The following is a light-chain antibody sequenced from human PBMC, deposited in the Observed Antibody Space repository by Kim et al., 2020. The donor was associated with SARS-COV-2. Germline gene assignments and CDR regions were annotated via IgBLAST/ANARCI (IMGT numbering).Light chain of an antibody. CDR2: GAS. CDR3: QQYDSYPVT. CDR1: QGISKY. J-gene: IGKJ4*01. V-gene: IGKV1-16*01. Sequence: SSVGDRVPLTCLASQGISKYLAWYQQKPGTAPKPLIYGASTLQSGVPSRFSASGSGTDFTFTITSLQPEDFATYYCQQYDSYPVTFGGGTRGDIK.